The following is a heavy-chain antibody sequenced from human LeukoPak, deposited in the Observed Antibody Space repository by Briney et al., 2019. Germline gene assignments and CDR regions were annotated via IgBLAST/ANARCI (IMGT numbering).Heavy chain of an antibody. V-gene: IGHV4-61*03. CDR3: ARGRDGYKSAFDI. J-gene: IGHJ3*02. D-gene: IGHD5-24*01. Sequence: SETLSLTCTVSGGSVSSGSYYWRWIRQPPGKGLEWIGYIYYGGSTNYNPSLKSRVTISVDTSKNHFSLNLNSVTAADTAVYYCARGRDGYKSAFDIWGQGTMVTVSS. CDR1: GGSVSSGSYY. CDR2: IYYGGST.